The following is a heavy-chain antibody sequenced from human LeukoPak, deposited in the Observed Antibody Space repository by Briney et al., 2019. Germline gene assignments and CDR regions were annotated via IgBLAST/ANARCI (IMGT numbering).Heavy chain of an antibody. D-gene: IGHD6-6*01. CDR3: ARRAVDYTSSDHAFDI. J-gene: IGHJ3*02. CDR1: GGSISRYY. Sequence: PSETLSLTCTVSGGSISRYYWSWIRQFPWKGLEWIGYIYYSGSTDYNPSLKSRVTILIDTSKTHFSLKLTSMTAADTAVYYCARRAVDYTSSDHAFDIWGPGTMVTVSS. V-gene: IGHV4-59*01. CDR2: IYYSGST.